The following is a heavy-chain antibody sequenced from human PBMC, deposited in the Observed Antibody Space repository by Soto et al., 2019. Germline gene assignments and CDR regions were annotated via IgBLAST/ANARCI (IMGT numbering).Heavy chain of an antibody. CDR3: AKYYYGSGSIRAFDI. D-gene: IGHD3-10*01. V-gene: IGHV3-23*01. CDR2: IVGSGDNT. Sequence: GGSLRLSCVASSGFTFTYYSMSWVRQAPGERLEWVSSIVGSGDNTYYADSVKGRFTISRDNSKTTLYLQMNSLRAEDTAVYYCAKYYYGSGSIRAFDIWGQGTMVTVSS. CDR1: GFTFTYYS. J-gene: IGHJ3*02.